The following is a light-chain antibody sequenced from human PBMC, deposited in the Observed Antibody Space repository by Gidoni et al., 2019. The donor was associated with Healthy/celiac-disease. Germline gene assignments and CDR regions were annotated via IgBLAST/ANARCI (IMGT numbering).Light chain of an antibody. CDR1: QSLLHSNGYNY. Sequence: DIVMTQSPLSLPVTPGEPASISCRSSQSLLHSNGYNYLDWYLQKPGQSPQLLIYLGSNRASGVPDRFSGSGSGTDFTLKISRVEPEDVGVYYCMQALPYFTFGPGTKVDIK. CDR2: LGS. J-gene: IGKJ3*01. CDR3: MQALPYFT. V-gene: IGKV2-28*01.